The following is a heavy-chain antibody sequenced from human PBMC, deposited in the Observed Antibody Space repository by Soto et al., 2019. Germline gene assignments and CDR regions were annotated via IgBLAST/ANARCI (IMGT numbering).Heavy chain of an antibody. CDR1: GYMFNTYG. J-gene: IGHJ4*02. CDR3: ARTYGSGDYFLPFEY. Sequence: QVQLLQSGAEVKKPGASVKVSCKASGYMFNTYGITWVRQAPGQGLEWMGWISVYNGNIDYAQKFEGRVTMTIDTSTSTAYMELKSLTSDATVVYYCARTYGSGDYFLPFEYWGQGTPVSVSS. CDR2: ISVYNGNI. V-gene: IGHV1-18*01. D-gene: IGHD3-10*01.